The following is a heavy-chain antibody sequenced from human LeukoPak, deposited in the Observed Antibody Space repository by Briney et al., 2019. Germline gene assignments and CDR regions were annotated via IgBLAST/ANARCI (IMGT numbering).Heavy chain of an antibody. V-gene: IGHV4-39*07. Sequence: SETLSLTCTVSGGSISSGSYYWGWIRQPPGKGLEWIGNIYYSGRTYYNPSLKSRVTISVDTSKNQFSLRLNSVTAADTPVYYCARQYSNNWYDDRGWFDPWGQGTLVTVSS. D-gene: IGHD6-13*01. CDR2: IYYSGRT. CDR3: ARQYSNNWYDDRGWFDP. CDR1: GGSISSGSYY. J-gene: IGHJ5*02.